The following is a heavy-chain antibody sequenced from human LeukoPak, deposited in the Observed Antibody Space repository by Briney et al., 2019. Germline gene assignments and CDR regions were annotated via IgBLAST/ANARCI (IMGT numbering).Heavy chain of an antibody. J-gene: IGHJ4*02. Sequence: GGSLRLSCAASGFTFSTFAMIWVRQPPGKGLEWVSATVGGGSPNTYHADSVKGRFTISRDNSKNTLFLQMNSLRAEDTAIYYCTKAPIVSCSGAFCYPFDSWGQGTLVTVSS. D-gene: IGHD2-15*01. CDR1: GFTFSTFA. CDR2: TVGGGSPNT. V-gene: IGHV3-23*01. CDR3: TKAPIVSCSGAFCYPFDS.